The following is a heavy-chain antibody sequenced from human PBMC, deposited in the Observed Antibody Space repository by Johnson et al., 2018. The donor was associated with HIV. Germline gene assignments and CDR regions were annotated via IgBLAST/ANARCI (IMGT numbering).Heavy chain of an antibody. CDR2: INSDGSST. CDR3: ATEARGVHGTLRFLEWSDGFDI. Sequence: VQLVESGGGLVQPGGSLRVSCAASGFTVSSNYMSWVRQAPGKGLEWVSRINSDGSSTSYADSVKGRFTISRDNSKNTLYLQMNSLRTEDTAVYYCATEARGVHGTLRFLEWSDGFDIWGQGTMVTVSS. V-gene: IGHV3-74*01. J-gene: IGHJ3*02. D-gene: IGHD3-3*01. CDR1: GFTVSSNY.